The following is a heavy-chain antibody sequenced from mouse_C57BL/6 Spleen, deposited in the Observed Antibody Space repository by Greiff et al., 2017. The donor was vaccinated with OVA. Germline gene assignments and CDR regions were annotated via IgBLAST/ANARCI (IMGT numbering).Heavy chain of an antibody. CDR1: GYSFTSYY. D-gene: IGHD4-1*01. Sequence: VQLQQSGPELVKPGASVKISCKASGYSFTSYYIHWVKQRPGQGLEWIGWIYPGSGNTKYNEKFKGKATLTADTSSSTAYMQLSSLTSEDSAVYYCALITGTDFDYWGQGTTLTVSS. CDR3: ALITGTDFDY. J-gene: IGHJ2*01. CDR2: IYPGSGNT. V-gene: IGHV1-66*01.